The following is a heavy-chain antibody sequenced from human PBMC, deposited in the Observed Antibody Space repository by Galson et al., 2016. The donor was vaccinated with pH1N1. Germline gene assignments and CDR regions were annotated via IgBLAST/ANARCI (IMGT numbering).Heavy chain of an antibody. D-gene: IGHD4-17*01. CDR3: ARQYDFGDYRGDAFDI. J-gene: IGHJ3*02. V-gene: IGHV5-51*03. Sequence: QSGAEVTKPGESLKISCKASGYTFTSQWIAWVRQVPGKGLEWVGVVNPGGSTVRYGPPFQGRVTLSRDKSINTAYLQWISLRASDTATYYCARQYDFGDYRGDAFDIWGQGTMVTVSS. CDR1: GYTFTSQW. CDR2: VNPGGSTV.